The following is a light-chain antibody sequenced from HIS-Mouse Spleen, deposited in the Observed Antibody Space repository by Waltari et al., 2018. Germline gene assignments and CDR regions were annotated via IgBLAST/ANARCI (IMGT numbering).Light chain of an antibody. CDR1: QSVLYSSNNKND. Sequence: DIVMTPSPDSLAVSLGERANIHCKSSQSVLYSSNNKNDLAWYQQKPGQPPKLLIYWASTRETGVPDRFSGSGSGTDFTLTISSMQAEDVAVYYCQQYYSTQLTFGGGTKVEIK. J-gene: IGKJ4*02. CDR3: QQYYSTQLT. V-gene: IGKV4-1*01. CDR2: WAS.